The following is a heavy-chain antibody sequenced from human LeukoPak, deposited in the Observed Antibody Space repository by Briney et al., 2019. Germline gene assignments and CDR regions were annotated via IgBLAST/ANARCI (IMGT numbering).Heavy chain of an antibody. CDR3: ARGYCGGDCYGD. J-gene: IGHJ1*01. CDR2: ISSSSSHI. V-gene: IGHV3-21*01. Sequence: GGSLRLPCAASGFTFSSYAMNWVRQAPGKGLEWVSSISSSSSHIYYADSVKGRFTISRDNTRNSLYLQMNSLRAGDMAVYYCARGYCGGDCYGDWGQGTLVTVSS. D-gene: IGHD2-21*02. CDR1: GFTFSSYA.